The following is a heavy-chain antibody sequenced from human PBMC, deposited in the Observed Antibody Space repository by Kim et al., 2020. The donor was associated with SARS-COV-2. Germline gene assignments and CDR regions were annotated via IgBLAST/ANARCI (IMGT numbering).Heavy chain of an antibody. Sequence: SRVTISVDTSKNQFSLKLSSVTAADTAVYYCARGKKYCSSTSCYGGVFDYWGQGTLVTVSS. CDR3: ARGKKYCSSTSCYGGVFDY. J-gene: IGHJ4*02. V-gene: IGHV4-34*01. D-gene: IGHD2-2*01.